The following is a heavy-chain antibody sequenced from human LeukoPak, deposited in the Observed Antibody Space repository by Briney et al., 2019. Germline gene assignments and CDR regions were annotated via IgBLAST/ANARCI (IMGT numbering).Heavy chain of an antibody. J-gene: IGHJ4*02. CDR3: ARGVVIAPQTFDY. Sequence: PSETLSLTCTVSGGSISSFYWSWIRQPPGKGLESIGYIYYSGSTNYNPSLKSRVTMSVDTSKNQFSLKLNSVTAADTAVYYCARGVVIAPQTFDYWGQGTPVTVSS. CDR1: GGSISSFY. D-gene: IGHD2-21*01. CDR2: IYYSGST. V-gene: IGHV4-59*01.